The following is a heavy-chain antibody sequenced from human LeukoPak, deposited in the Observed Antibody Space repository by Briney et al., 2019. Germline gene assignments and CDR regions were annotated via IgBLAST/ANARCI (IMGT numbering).Heavy chain of an antibody. D-gene: IGHD6-13*01. CDR3: ARGRNSSIAAAGTGDY. CDR2: INHSGST. J-gene: IGHJ4*02. V-gene: IGHV4-34*01. CDR1: GGSFSGYY. Sequence: PSETLSLTCAVYGGSFSGYYWSWIRQPPGNGLEWIGEINHSGSTNYNPSRKSRVTISVDTSKNQFSLKLSSVTAADTAVYYCARGRNSSIAAAGTGDYWGQGTLVTVSS.